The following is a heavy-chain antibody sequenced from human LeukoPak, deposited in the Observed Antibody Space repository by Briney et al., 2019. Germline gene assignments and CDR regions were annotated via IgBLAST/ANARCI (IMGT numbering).Heavy chain of an antibody. D-gene: IGHD3-22*01. CDR3: AKDVTYYYDSSGYYYQIPLIDG. J-gene: IGHJ4*02. CDR2: IKRKTDGEST. Sequence: GGSLRLSCAASGFTFSDAWMTWVRQAPGKGLEWVGRIKRKTDGESTDYAAPVKGRFTISRDDSKNTLYLQMNSLRAEDTAVYYCAKDVTYYYDSSGYYYQIPLIDGWGQGTLVTVPS. V-gene: IGHV3-15*01. CDR1: GFTFSDAW.